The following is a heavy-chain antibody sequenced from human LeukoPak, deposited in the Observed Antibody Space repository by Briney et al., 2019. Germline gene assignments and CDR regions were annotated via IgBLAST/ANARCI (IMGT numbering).Heavy chain of an antibody. CDR2: VYHSGST. D-gene: IGHD3-9*01. CDR1: GGSISTYY. J-gene: IGHJ6*02. V-gene: IGHV4-59*08. CDR3: ARHLYDILTGFEYYYYYGMDV. Sequence: SETLSLTCTVSGGSISTYYWSWIRQPPGKGLEWIGYVYHSGSTNYNPSLQSRVAISVDTSKNQFSLKLSFVTAADTAVYYCARHLYDILTGFEYYYYYGMDVWGQGTTVTVSS.